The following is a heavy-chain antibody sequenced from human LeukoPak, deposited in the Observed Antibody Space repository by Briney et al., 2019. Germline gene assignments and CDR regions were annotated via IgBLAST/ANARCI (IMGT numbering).Heavy chain of an antibody. CDR2: IAYDGSNK. J-gene: IGHJ4*02. Sequence: GGSLRLSCVASGFTFRSYGMHWVRQAPGKGLEWVAVIAYDGSNKYYADSVKGRFTISRDSSKNTLYLQMNSLRAEDTAVYYCAKSAFGHSSNWYYFDYWGQGTLVTVSS. D-gene: IGHD6-13*01. V-gene: IGHV3-30*18. CDR3: AKSAFGHSSNWYYFDY. CDR1: GFTFRSYG.